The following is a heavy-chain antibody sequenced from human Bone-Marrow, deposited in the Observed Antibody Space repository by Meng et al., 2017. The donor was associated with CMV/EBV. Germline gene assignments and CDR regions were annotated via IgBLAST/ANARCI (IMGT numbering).Heavy chain of an antibody. CDR1: AYTFSAYY. Sequence: ASVKVSCKPSAYTFSAYYMHWVRQAPGRGLEWMGWINPNSGGTNYAQKFQGRVTMTRDTSISTAYMELSRLRSDDTAVYYCARVPIVGATADYFDYWGQGTLVTVSS. CDR3: ARVPIVGATADYFDY. D-gene: IGHD1-26*01. J-gene: IGHJ4*02. V-gene: IGHV1-2*02. CDR2: INPNSGGT.